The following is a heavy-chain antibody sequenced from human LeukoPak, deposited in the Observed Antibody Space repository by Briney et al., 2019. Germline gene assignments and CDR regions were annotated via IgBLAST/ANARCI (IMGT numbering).Heavy chain of an antibody. D-gene: IGHD5-12*01. V-gene: IGHV3-9*01. Sequence: GRSLRLSCVASGFTFDDYAMYWVRQAPGKGLEWVSGISWNSGSIGYADSVKGRFTISRDNAKNTLYLQMNSLRAEDTAAFYCGRGRPRGYSGYVIDYWGQGTPITVSS. CDR1: GFTFDDYA. CDR3: GRGRPRGYSGYVIDY. J-gene: IGHJ4*02. CDR2: ISWNSGSI.